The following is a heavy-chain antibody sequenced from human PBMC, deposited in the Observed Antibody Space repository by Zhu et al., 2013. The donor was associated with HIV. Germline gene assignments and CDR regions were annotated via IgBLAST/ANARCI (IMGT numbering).Heavy chain of an antibody. CDR1: GYTFSSYG. CDR3: ARGSRGAHASDI. V-gene: IGHV1-18*01. Sequence: QVHLVQSGAEVKKPGASVKVSCKASGYTFSSYGITWVRQAPGQGLEWVGWISVYNGNTNYAQKFQGRVTMTTDTSTNTAYMELRSLRSDDTAVYYCARGSRGAHASDIWGQGQWSPSL. D-gene: IGHD1-26*01. J-gene: IGHJ3*02. CDR2: ISVYNGNT.